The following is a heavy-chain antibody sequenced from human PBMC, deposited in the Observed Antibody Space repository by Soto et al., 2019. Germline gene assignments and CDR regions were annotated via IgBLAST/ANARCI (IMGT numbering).Heavy chain of an antibody. J-gene: IGHJ6*02. CDR3: VRQYRDSQYYSGLDV. CDR2: TYYRSHWYN. V-gene: IGHV6-1*01. Sequence: PFQTLSLNCAISGDSVSSNRGAWNWIRQSPSRGLEWLGRTYYRSHWYNDFAVSVKSRVTIDPDTSKNQFSLQLNSVTPEDTAVYYCVRQYRDSQYYSGLDVWGQGTTVTVSS. D-gene: IGHD6-6*01. CDR1: GDSVSSNRGA.